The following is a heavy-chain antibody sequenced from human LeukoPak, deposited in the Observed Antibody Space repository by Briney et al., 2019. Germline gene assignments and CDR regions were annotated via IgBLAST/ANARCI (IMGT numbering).Heavy chain of an antibody. D-gene: IGHD3-22*01. CDR1: GYTFTGYY. CDR3: ARGSSGYYYYFDY. CDR2: INPNSGGT. J-gene: IGHJ4*02. V-gene: IGHV1-2*06. Sequence: GASVKVSCKASGYTFTGYYMHWVRQAPGQGLEWMGRINPNSGGTNYAQKFQGRVTMTRDTSICTAYMELSRLRSDDTAVNYCARGSSGYYYYFDYWGQGTLVTVSP.